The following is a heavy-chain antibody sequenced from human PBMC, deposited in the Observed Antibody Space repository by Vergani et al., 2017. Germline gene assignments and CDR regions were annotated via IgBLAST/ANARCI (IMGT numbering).Heavy chain of an antibody. J-gene: IGHJ6*02. CDR2: ISSSSSYI. Sequence: VQLVQSGAEVKKPGASVKVSCKASGFTFSSYSMNWVRQAPGKGLEWVSSISSSSSYIYYADSVKGRFTISRDNAKNSLYLQMNSLRAEDTAVYYCARVGAAAGYYYYGMDVWGQGTTVTVSS. D-gene: IGHD6-13*01. CDR1: GFTFSSYS. V-gene: IGHV3-21*01. CDR3: ARVGAAAGYYYYGMDV.